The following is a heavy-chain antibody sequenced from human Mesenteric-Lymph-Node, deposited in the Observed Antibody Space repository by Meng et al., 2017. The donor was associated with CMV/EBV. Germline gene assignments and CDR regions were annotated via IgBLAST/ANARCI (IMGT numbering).Heavy chain of an antibody. D-gene: IGHD3-9*01. CDR2: IKNKADSGAT. CDR1: GFSFSYAW. CDR3: STYFIRYSDY. J-gene: IGHJ4*02. Sequence: GGSLRLSCAASGFSFSYAWMTWVRQAPGKGLEWVGRIKNKADSGATDYAAPVRGRFTISRDDAKNTLYLHMTSLRTEDTAVYYCSTYFIRYSDYWGQGTPVTVSS. V-gene: IGHV3-15*01.